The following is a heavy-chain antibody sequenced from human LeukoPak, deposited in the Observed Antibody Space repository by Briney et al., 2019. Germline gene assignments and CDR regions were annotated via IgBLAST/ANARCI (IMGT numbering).Heavy chain of an antibody. V-gene: IGHV4-61*02. J-gene: IGHJ4*02. CDR3: ARRGYDSSGYHDY. Sequence: SETLSLTCAVSGYSISSGYYWSWVRQPAGKGLEWIGRIYTSGSTNYNPSLKSRVTISVDTSKNQFSLKLSSVTAADTAVYYCARRGYDSSGYHDYWGQGTLVTVSS. CDR1: GYSISSGYY. CDR2: IYTSGST. D-gene: IGHD3-22*01.